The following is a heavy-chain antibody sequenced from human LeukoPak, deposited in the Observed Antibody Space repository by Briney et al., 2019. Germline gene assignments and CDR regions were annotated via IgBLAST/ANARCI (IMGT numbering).Heavy chain of an antibody. CDR1: GGSFSGYY. D-gene: IGHD3-10*01. J-gene: IGHJ4*02. CDR3: ARGRGVRGVIDDY. CDR2: INHSGST. Sequence: ASETLSLTCAVYGGSFSGYYWSWIRQPPGKGLEWIGEINHSGSTNYNPSPKSQVTISVDTSKNQFSLKLSSVTAADTAVYYCARGRGVRGVIDDYWGQGTLVTVSS. V-gene: IGHV4-34*01.